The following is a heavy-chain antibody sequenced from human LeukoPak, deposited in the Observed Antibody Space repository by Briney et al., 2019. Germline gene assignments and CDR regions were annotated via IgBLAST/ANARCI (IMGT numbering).Heavy chain of an antibody. J-gene: IGHJ4*02. CDR3: AKVPSASPWYFDY. Sequence: GGSLRLSCAASGFTFSSYGMHWVRQAPGKGLEWVAVIWYGGSNKYYADSVKGRFTISRDNSKNTLYLQMNSLRAEDTAVYYCAKVPSASPWYFDYWGQGTLVTVSS. CDR1: GFTFSSYG. CDR2: IWYGGSNK. V-gene: IGHV3-33*06. D-gene: IGHD6-19*01.